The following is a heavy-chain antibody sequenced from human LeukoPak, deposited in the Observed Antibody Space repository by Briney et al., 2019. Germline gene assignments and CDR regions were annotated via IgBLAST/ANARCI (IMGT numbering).Heavy chain of an antibody. J-gene: IGHJ4*02. CDR3: GRHFPETGRDEQPLEY. CDR1: GVSISSSDSY. CDR2: ICFSRTT. Sequence: SETLSLTCTVSGVSISSSDSYWAWVRQPPGKGLEWIGSICFSRTTYYNPSLKSRVTMSIDTSKNHFSLKVASVTAADTAVYYCGRHFPETGRDEQPLEYWGQGTLVTVSS. D-gene: IGHD3-10*01. V-gene: IGHV4-39*01.